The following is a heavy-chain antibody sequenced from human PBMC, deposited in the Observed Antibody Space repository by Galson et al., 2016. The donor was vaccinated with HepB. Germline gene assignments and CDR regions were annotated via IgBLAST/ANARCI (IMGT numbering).Heavy chain of an antibody. Sequence: SLRLSCAAPRFTISRYWMSWVRQAPGKEPEWVANINQDGSDRNYVDSVKGRFTISRDNARNSLYLQMSSLRAEDTAVYYCTSEPTDSEEGYWGQGTLVTVSS. V-gene: IGHV3-7*03. CDR1: RFTISRYW. J-gene: IGHJ4*02. CDR3: TSEPTDSEEGY. CDR2: INQDGSDR.